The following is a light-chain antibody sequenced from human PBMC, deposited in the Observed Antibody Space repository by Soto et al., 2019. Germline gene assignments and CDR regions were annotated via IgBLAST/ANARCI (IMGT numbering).Light chain of an antibody. CDR2: DVS. V-gene: IGLV2-14*03. CDR3: SSYTSSGTLV. CDR1: SSDLGGYDY. J-gene: IGLJ2*01. Sequence: QSVLTQPASVSGSPGQSITISCAGTSSDLGGYDYVSWYQQYPGKPPKLMIYDVSDRPSGVSNRFSGSKSGNTASLTISGLQAEDEADYYCSSYTSSGTLVFGGGTKLTVL.